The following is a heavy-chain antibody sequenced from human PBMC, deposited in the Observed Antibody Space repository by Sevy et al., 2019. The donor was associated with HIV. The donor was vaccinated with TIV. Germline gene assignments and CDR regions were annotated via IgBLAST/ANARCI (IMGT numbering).Heavy chain of an antibody. D-gene: IGHD4-17*01. CDR3: ARDLEFYDNGDYGPAFMPDY. J-gene: IGHJ4*02. Sequence: GGSLRLSCAASGFTFSSYGMHWVRQAPGKGLEWVALIWFDGSNTYYADSVKGRFTISRGIAKNTLHLQMNSLRGEDTAVYYCARDLEFYDNGDYGPAFMPDYWGQGTLVTVSS. V-gene: IGHV3-33*01. CDR2: IWFDGSNT. CDR1: GFTFSSYG.